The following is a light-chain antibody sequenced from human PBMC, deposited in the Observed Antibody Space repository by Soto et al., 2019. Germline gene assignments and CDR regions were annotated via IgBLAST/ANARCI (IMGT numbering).Light chain of an antibody. Sequence: DIQMTQSPSSLSASVGDRVTITCRASQCISNDLAWYQQKPGKVPKLLIYAASILQSGVPSRFSGSGSGTDFTLTISSLQPEDVATYYCQKYHSAPLTFGGGTKVEIK. CDR2: AAS. J-gene: IGKJ4*01. CDR3: QKYHSAPLT. CDR1: QCISND. V-gene: IGKV1-27*01.